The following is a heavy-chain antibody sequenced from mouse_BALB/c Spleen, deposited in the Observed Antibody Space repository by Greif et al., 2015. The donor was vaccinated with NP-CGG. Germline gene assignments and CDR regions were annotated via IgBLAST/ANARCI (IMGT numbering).Heavy chain of an antibody. CDR1: GFTFSSFG. Sequence: EVQLVESGGGLVQPGGSRKLSCAAPGFTFSSFGMHWVRQAPEKGLEWVAYISSGSSTIYYADTVKGRFTISRDNPKNTLFLQMTSLRSEDTAMYYCARFLTTATKGIAYWGQGTLVTVSA. J-gene: IGHJ3*01. V-gene: IGHV5-17*02. CDR2: ISSGSSTI. CDR3: ARFLTTATKGIAY. D-gene: IGHD1-2*01.